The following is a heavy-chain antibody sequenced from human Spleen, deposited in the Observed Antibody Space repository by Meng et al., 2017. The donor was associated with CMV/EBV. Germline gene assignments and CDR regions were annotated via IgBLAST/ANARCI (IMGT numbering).Heavy chain of an antibody. Sequence: GGSLRLSCAASGFTFDSYEMNWVRQAPGRGLEWVSYISSSGSTRYYADSVKGRFTISRDNAKNSLYLQMNSLRAEDTAVYYCASLNAFDIWGQGTRVTVSS. CDR3: ASLNAFDI. J-gene: IGHJ3*02. CDR2: ISSSGSTR. V-gene: IGHV3-48*03. CDR1: GFTFDSYE.